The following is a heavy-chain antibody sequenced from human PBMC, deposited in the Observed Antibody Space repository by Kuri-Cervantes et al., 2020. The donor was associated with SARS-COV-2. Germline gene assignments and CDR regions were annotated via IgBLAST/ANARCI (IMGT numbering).Heavy chain of an antibody. CDR3: AKSRSEGGGFFDYGVDV. J-gene: IGHJ6*02. V-gene: IGHV3-30*18. CDR1: GFTFSNYG. Sequence: SLKISCAASGFTFSNYGMHCVRQAPGKGLEWVALVSYDGSYKYYAGSVRGRFTISRDNSNKTVYLQMNSLRTEDTAVYYCAKSRSEGGGFFDYGVDVWGQGTTVTVSS. D-gene: IGHD3-3*01. CDR2: VSYDGSYK.